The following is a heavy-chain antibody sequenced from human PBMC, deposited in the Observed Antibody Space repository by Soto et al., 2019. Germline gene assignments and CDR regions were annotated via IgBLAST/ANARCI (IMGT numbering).Heavy chain of an antibody. CDR2: MDPNSGVT. CDR3: ARERKFDFWRKGLDV. V-gene: IGHV1-8*01. D-gene: IGHD3-3*01. Sequence: QVPLVQSGAEVKKPGASVKVSCKASGYTFTSYDINWVRQAPGQGLEWLGWMDPNSGVTGYAQKFQGRVSMTRNLSIDTAHMELSSLRSEDTGVYYCARERKFDFWRKGLDVWGQGTTVAVSS. CDR1: GYTFTSYD. J-gene: IGHJ6*02.